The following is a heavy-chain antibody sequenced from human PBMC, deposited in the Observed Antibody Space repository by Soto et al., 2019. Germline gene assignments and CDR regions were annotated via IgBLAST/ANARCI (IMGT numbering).Heavy chain of an antibody. CDR1: GFIVSSNY. V-gene: IGHV3-66*01. CDR3: ASTSSGLDWFDP. J-gene: IGHJ5*02. Sequence: EVQLVESGGGLVQPGGSLRLSCAASGFIVSSNYMSWVRQAPGKGLEWVSLIYSGGSTFYADSVKGRFTISRDNSKNTLYLQMNSLRAEDTAVYYCASTSSGLDWFDPWGQGTLVTVSS. D-gene: IGHD6-19*01. CDR2: IYSGGST.